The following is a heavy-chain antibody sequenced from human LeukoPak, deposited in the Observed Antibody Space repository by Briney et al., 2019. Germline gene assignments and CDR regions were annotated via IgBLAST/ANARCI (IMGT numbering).Heavy chain of an antibody. CDR3: ARDNYYDSSIDY. V-gene: IGHV4-59*01. J-gene: IGHJ4*02. CDR2: IYYSGST. D-gene: IGHD3-22*01. Sequence: SETLSLTCTVSGGSISSYYWSWIRRPPGKGLEWIWYIYYSGSTNYNPSLKSRVTISVDTSKNQFSLKLSSVTAADTAVYYCARDNYYDSSIDYWGQGTLVTVSS. CDR1: GGSISSYY.